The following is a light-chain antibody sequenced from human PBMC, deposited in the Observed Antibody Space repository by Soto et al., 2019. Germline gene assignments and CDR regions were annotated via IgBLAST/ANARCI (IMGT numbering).Light chain of an antibody. CDR2: KAS. Sequence: DIHMTQSPSTLSASVGDRVTITCRASQSISSWLAWYQQKPGKAPKLLIYKASSLDSGVPSRFSGSGSGTEFTLTISSLHPDDFATYYCQQYNSYSWTFGQGTKVEIK. CDR3: QQYNSYSWT. J-gene: IGKJ1*01. CDR1: QSISSW. V-gene: IGKV1-5*03.